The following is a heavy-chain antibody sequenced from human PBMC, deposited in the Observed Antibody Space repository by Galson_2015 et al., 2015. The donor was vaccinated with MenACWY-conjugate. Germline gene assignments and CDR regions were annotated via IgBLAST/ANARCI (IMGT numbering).Heavy chain of an antibody. D-gene: IGHD2-15*01. CDR3: ARESSYCRGGTCGYH. Sequence: SVKVSCKASGYTFTLYAMHWVRQAPGQGLEWMGWINAGNGNTKYSQKFQDRVTITRDISASTVYMELTSLGSEDTAVYYCARESSYCRGGTCGYHWGQGILVTISS. CDR1: GYTFTLYA. J-gene: IGHJ5*02. V-gene: IGHV1-3*01. CDR2: INAGNGNT.